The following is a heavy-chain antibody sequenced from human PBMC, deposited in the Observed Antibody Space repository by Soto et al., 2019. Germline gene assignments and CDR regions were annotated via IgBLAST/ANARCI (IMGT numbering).Heavy chain of an antibody. J-gene: IGHJ4*02. CDR2: IWYDGSNK. Sequence: QPGGSLRLSCAASGFTFSSYGMHWVRQAPGKGLEWVAVIWYDGSNKYYGDSVKGRFTISRDNSKNTLYLQMNSLRAEDTAVYYCARTESSGYCFDNWGQGTLVTVSS. V-gene: IGHV3-33*01. CDR1: GFTFSSYG. D-gene: IGHD3-22*01. CDR3: ARTESSGYCFDN.